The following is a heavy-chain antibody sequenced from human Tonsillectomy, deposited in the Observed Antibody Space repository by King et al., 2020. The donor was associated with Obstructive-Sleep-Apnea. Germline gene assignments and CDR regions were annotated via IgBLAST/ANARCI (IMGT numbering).Heavy chain of an antibody. CDR2: ISWNERDK. CDR3: AKGEWSSRSIDY. CDR1: GFSFSTRD. V-gene: IGHV3-30*18. D-gene: IGHD6-13*01. Sequence: VQLVESGGGVVQPGTSLRLSCAASGFSFSTRDIHWVRQAPGKGLEWVALISWNERDKYYADSEKGRFTISRDNSKNTLYLEMNGLRAEDTAAYYCAKGEWSSRSIDYWGQGTLVTVSS. J-gene: IGHJ4*02.